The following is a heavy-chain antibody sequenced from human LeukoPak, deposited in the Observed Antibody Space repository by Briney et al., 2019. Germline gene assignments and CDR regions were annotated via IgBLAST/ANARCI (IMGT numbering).Heavy chain of an antibody. J-gene: IGHJ1*01. CDR3: ASGRYSSSWYLRAEYFQH. CDR2: INHSGST. Sequence: SETLSLTCAVYGGSFSGYYWSWIRQPPGKGLEWIGEINHSGSTNYNPSLKSRVTISVDTSKNQFSLKLSSVTAADTAVYYCASGRYSSSWYLRAEYFQHWGQGTLVTVSS. CDR1: GGSFSGYY. V-gene: IGHV4-34*01. D-gene: IGHD6-13*01.